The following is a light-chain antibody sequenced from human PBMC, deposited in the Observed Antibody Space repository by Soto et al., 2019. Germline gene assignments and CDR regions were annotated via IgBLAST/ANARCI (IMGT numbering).Light chain of an antibody. CDR2: SNN. J-gene: IGLJ2*01. CDR1: NSNIGAGYY. V-gene: IGLV1-40*01. CDR3: QSYASSLSGSVV. Sequence: QSALTQPPSMSGAPGQRVTISCTGGNSNIGAGYYVHWYQQLPGAAPKLLIYSNNNRPSGVPDRFSGSKSGTSASLAITGLQAEDEADYYCQSYASSLSGSVVFGGGTKLTVL.